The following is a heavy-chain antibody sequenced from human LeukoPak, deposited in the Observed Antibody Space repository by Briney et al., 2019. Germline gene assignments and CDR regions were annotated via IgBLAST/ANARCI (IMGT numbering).Heavy chain of an antibody. V-gene: IGHV4-34*01. CDR2: INRTGST. J-gene: IGHJ4*02. CDR3: ARRDTAMVYYFDY. Sequence: SETLSLTCAVYGGSFSGYYWSWIRQPPGKGLEWIGEINRTGSTNYNPSLKSRVTISVDTSKNQFSLKLSSVTAADTAVYYCARRDTAMVYYFDYWGQGTLVTVSS. D-gene: IGHD5-18*01. CDR1: GGSFSGYY.